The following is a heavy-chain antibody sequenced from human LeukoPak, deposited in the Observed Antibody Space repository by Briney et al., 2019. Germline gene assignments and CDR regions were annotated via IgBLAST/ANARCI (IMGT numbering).Heavy chain of an antibody. V-gene: IGHV1-46*01. CDR3: ARGVGATSY. J-gene: IGHJ4*02. Sequence: GASVKVSCKASGYTFTSYYMHWVRQAPGQGLEWMGIINPSGGSTNYAQKLQGRVTMTTDTSTSTAYMELRSLRSDDTAVYYCARGVGATSYWGQGTLVTVSS. D-gene: IGHD1-26*01. CDR2: INPSGGST. CDR1: GYTFTSYY.